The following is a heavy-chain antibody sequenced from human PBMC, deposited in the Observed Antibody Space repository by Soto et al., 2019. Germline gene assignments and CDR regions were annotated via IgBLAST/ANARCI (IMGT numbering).Heavy chain of an antibody. J-gene: IGHJ6*02. V-gene: IGHV4-30-4*01. CDR3: ARALEYYGMDV. D-gene: IGHD1-1*01. CDR1: GGSISSGDYY. Sequence: PSETLSLTCTVSGGSISSGDYYWSWIRQPPGKGLEWIGYIYYSGSTYYNPSLKSRVTISVDTSKNRFSLKLSSVTAADTAVYYCARALEYYGMDVWGQGTTVTVSS. CDR2: IYYSGST.